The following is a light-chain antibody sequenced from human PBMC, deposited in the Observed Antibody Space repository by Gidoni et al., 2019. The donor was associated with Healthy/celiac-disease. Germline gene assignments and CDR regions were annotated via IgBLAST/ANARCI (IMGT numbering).Light chain of an antibody. J-gene: IGLJ1*01. CDR1: SSDVGGYNY. Sequence: QSALTQPPSASGSPGQSVTISCTGTSSDVGGYNYVSWYQQHPGKAPKLTIYEVSKRPSGVPDRFSGSKSGNTASLTVSGLQAEDEADYYCSSYAGSNNLHVFG. V-gene: IGLV2-8*01. CDR3: SSYAGSNNLHV. CDR2: EVS.